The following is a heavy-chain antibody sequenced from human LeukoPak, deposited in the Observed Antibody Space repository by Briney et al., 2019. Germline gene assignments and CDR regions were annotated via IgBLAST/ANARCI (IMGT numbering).Heavy chain of an antibody. CDR2: IYQSGST. J-gene: IGHJ4*02. CDR3: ARVVSSSGWAFDY. Sequence: PSETLSLTCAVSGGTISSSNWRSWVRQPPGKGLEWIGVIYQSGSTNYNPSLKSRVTISVDKSKNEFSLKVSSVTAADTAVYYCARVVSSSGWAFDYWGQGTLVTVSS. V-gene: IGHV4-4*02. CDR1: GGTISSSNW. D-gene: IGHD6-19*01.